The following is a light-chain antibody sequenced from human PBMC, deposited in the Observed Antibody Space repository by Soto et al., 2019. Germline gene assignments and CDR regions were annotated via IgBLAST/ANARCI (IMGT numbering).Light chain of an antibody. CDR2: WAS. Sequence: DIVMTQSPDSLAVSLGERATINCKSSQSVLYSSNNKNYLAWYQQKPGQPPKLLIYWASTRESGVPDRFSGGGSGTDFTLTISSLQAEDVAVYYCQQYYIPWTVGQGTKVEIK. CDR3: QQYYIPWT. J-gene: IGKJ1*01. CDR1: QSVLYSSNNKNY. V-gene: IGKV4-1*01.